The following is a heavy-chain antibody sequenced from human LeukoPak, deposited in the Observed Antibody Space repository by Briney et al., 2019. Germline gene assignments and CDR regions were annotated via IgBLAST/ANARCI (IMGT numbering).Heavy chain of an antibody. V-gene: IGHV1-3*01. CDR3: ARGLHYDILTGYYPYFDY. CDR1: GYTFTSYA. J-gene: IGHJ4*02. CDR2: INAGNGNT. D-gene: IGHD3-9*01. Sequence: ASVKVSCKASGYTFTSYAMHWMRQAPGQRLEWMGWINAGNGNTKYSQKFQGRVTITRDTSASTAYMELSSLRSEDTAVYYCARGLHYDILTGYYPYFDYWGQGTLVTVSS.